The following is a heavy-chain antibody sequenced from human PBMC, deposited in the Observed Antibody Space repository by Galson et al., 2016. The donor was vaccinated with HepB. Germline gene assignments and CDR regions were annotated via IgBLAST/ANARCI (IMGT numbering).Heavy chain of an antibody. CDR3: ARGVTGSGSFVLDY. J-gene: IGHJ4*02. Sequence: SLRLSCAASGFTFDSYGMHWVRQAPGKGLEWIAVIWYDGSTKYYADSVKGRFAISRDNSKNTLDLQMNSLRVEDTAVYYCARGVTGSGSFVLDYWGQGTLVTVS. V-gene: IGHV3-33*01. D-gene: IGHD3-10*01. CDR2: IWYDGSTK. CDR1: GFTFDSYG.